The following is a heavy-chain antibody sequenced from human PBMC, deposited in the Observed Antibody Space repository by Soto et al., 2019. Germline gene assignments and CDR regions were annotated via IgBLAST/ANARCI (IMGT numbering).Heavy chain of an antibody. CDR3: ARDDDYEANAFDY. CDR1: GFTFSRYG. J-gene: IGHJ4*02. D-gene: IGHD3-22*01. CDR2: IWNDGIRK. Sequence: GGSLRLSCAASGFTFSRYGMHWVRQAPGKGLEWVALIWNDGIRKVYVDSVKGRFTISRDNSKNTLDLQMNSLRAEDTAVYYCARDDDYEANAFDYWGPGTLVTVSS. V-gene: IGHV3-33*01.